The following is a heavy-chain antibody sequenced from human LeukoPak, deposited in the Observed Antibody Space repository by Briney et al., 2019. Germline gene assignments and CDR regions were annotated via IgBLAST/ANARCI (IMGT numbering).Heavy chain of an antibody. J-gene: IGHJ6*04. CDR1: GFTFTNAW. D-gene: IGHD2-15*01. V-gene: IGHV3-15*01. CDR2: IKSKTSGETT. CDR3: STEPDEEVAAYYGLDV. Sequence: GGSLRLSCAASGFTFTNAWMTWLRQGPGKGLEWVGRIKSKTSGETTDYAALVKGRFTISRDDSKNTLYLRMNDLKIEDTAVYYCSTEPDEEVAAYYGLDVWGKGTTVTVS.